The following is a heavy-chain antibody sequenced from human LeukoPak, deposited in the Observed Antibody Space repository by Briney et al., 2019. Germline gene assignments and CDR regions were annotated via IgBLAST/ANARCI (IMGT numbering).Heavy chain of an antibody. CDR3: ARGEAAAAIDY. J-gene: IGHJ4*02. V-gene: IGHV4-59*01. Sequence: ASETLSLTCTVSGGSISSYYWSWIRQPPGKGLEWIGYIYYSGSTNYNPSLKSRVTISVDTSKNQFSLKLSSVTAADTAVYYCARGEAAAAIDYWGQGTLVTVSS. CDR1: GGSISSYY. D-gene: IGHD6-13*01. CDR2: IYYSGST.